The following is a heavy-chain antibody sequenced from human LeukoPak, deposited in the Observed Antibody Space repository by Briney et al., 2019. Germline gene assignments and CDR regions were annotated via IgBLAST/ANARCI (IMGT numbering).Heavy chain of an antibody. CDR2: ISWDGGST. V-gene: IGHV3-43D*03. J-gene: IGHJ4*02. CDR1: GFTFDDYA. CDR3: ARADGSYRYNY. Sequence: GGSLRLSCAASGFTFDDYAMHWVRQAPGKGLEWVSLISWDGGSTYYADSVKGRFTISRDNSKNSLYLQMNSLRAEDTAVYYCARADGSYRYNYWGQGTLVTVSS. D-gene: IGHD1-26*01.